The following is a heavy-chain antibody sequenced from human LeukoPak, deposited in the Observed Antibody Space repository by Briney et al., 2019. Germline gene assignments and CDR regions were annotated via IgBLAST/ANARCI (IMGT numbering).Heavy chain of an antibody. D-gene: IGHD1-26*01. Sequence: ASVKVSCKASGYTFTGYYMHWVRQAPGQGLEWMGWMNPNSGNTGYAQKFQGRVTMTRNTSISTAYMELSSLRSEDTAVYYCASGFSGSYFDYWGQGTLVTVSS. CDR1: GYTFTGYY. V-gene: IGHV1-8*02. CDR3: ASGFSGSYFDY. CDR2: MNPNSGNT. J-gene: IGHJ4*02.